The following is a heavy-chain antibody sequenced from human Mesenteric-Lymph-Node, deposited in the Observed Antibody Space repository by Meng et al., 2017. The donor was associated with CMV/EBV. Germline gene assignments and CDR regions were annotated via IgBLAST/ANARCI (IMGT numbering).Heavy chain of an antibody. CDR2: ISYDGSNK. V-gene: IGHV3-30*04. CDR1: GFTFSSYA. CDR3: ARGQVKYQLLSVDY. Sequence: GESLKISCAASGFTFSSYAMHWVRQAPGKGLEWVAVISYDGSNKYYTDSVKGRFTISRDDSKNTLYLQMNSLRAEDTAVYYCARGQVKYQLLSVDYWGQGTLVTVSS. J-gene: IGHJ4*02. D-gene: IGHD2-2*01.